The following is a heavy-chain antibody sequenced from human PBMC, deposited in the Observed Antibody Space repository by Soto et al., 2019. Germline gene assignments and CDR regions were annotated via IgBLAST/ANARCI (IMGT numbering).Heavy chain of an antibody. D-gene: IGHD6-19*01. V-gene: IGHV4-31*03. CDR2: IYYSGST. J-gene: IGHJ4*02. Sequence: KASETLSLTCTVSGGSISSGGYYWSWIRQHPGKGLEWIGYIYYSGSTYYNPSLKSRVTISVDTSKNQFSLKLSSVTAADTAVCYCARVYAAVAGISTDFDYWGQGTLVTVSS. CDR1: GGSISSGGYY. CDR3: ARVYAAVAGISTDFDY.